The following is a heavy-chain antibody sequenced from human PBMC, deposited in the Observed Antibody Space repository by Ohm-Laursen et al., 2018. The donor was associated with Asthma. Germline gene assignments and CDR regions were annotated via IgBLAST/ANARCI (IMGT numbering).Heavy chain of an antibody. CDR3: ARGGVLVVYAIDY. D-gene: IGHD2-8*02. CDR1: GFTFSSYA. V-gene: IGHV3-64*02. Sequence: SLRLSCAASGFTFSSYAMHWVRQAPGKGLEYVSAISSNGGSTYYADSVKGRFTISRDNSKNTLYLQMGSLRAEDMAVYYRARGGVLVVYAIDYWGQGTLVTVSS. J-gene: IGHJ4*02. CDR2: ISSNGGST.